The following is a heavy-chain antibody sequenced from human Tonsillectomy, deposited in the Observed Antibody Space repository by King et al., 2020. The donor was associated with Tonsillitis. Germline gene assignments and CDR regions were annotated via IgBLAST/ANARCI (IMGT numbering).Heavy chain of an antibody. CDR3: TRSETGVFDY. CDR2: IRSKANSYAT. J-gene: IGHJ4*02. D-gene: IGHD7-27*01. CDR1: GFTFSGSA. Sequence: VQLVESGGGLVQPGGSLKLSCAASGFTFSGSAMHWVRQASGKGREWVGRIRSKANSYATAYAASVKGRFTISRDDSKNTAYLQMNSLKTEDTAVYYCTRSETGVFDYWGQGTLVTVSS. V-gene: IGHV3-73*01.